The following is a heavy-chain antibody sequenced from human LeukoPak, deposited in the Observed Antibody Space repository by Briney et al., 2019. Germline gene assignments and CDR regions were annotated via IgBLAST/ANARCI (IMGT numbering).Heavy chain of an antibody. D-gene: IGHD3-10*01. V-gene: IGHV4-34*01. Sequence: SETLSLICAVYGGSFSGYYWSWIRQPPGKGLEWIGEINHSGSTNYNPSLKSRVTISVDTSKNQFSLKLSSVTAADTAVYYCARVYGSGSYLFDYWGQGTLVTVSS. CDR3: ARVYGSGSYLFDY. J-gene: IGHJ4*02. CDR2: INHSGST. CDR1: GGSFSGYY.